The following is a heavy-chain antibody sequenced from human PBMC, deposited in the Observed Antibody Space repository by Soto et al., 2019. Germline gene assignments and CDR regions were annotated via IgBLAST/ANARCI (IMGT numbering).Heavy chain of an antibody. CDR1: GYTFTDFY. D-gene: IGHD1-1*01. Sequence: QVQLVQSGAEVKKPGASVMVSCKTSGYTFTDFYINWVRQAPGQGLEWMGWINPNTGGTKPSQRFRGRVTLTRDTSITTAYMELTRLTSEDTAVYFCATQTGTVPNFADHWGQGTLVTVSS. CDR3: ATQTGTVPNFADH. J-gene: IGHJ4*02. V-gene: IGHV1-2*02. CDR2: INPNTGGT.